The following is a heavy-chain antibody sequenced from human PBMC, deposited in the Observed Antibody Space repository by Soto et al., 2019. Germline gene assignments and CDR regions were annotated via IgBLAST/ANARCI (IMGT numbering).Heavy chain of an antibody. Sequence: QVQLVQSGAEVKKPGASVKVSCKASGYTFTSYGISWVRQAPGQGLEWMGWISAYNGNTNYAQKLQGRCTMTTDTSPSTAYLGRGSRGSDDTAVYYCVSDLVGEKRGGRFDYYSYGMDVWGQGTTVTVSS. V-gene: IGHV1-18*01. CDR1: GYTFTSYG. J-gene: IGHJ6*02. CDR2: ISAYNGNT. D-gene: IGHD1-26*01. CDR3: VSDLVGEKRGGRFDYYSYGMDV.